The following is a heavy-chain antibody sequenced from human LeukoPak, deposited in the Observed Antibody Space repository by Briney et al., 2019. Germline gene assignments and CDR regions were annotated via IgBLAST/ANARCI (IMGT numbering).Heavy chain of an antibody. V-gene: IGHV4-39*07. CDR2: IYYSGST. CDR1: GGSISSSSYY. Sequence: SETLSLTCTVSGGSISSSSYYWGWIRQPPGKGLEWIGSIYYSGSTYYNPSLKSRVTISVDTSKNQFSLKLSSVTAADTTVYYCAKEVHYYDSSDYFPLGYWGQGTLITVSS. J-gene: IGHJ4*02. D-gene: IGHD3-22*01. CDR3: AKEVHYYDSSDYFPLGY.